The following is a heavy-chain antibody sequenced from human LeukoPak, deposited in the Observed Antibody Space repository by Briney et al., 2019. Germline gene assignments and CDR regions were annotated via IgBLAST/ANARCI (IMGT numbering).Heavy chain of an antibody. CDR1: GFTFSSYA. Sequence: PGRSLRLSCAASGFTFSSYAMHWVRQAPGKGLEWVAVISYDGSNKYYADSVKGRFTISRDNSKNTLYLQMNSLRGEDTAVYYCARGHGGLRCLDGVCPGDYWGQGTLVIVSS. V-gene: IGHV3-30-3*01. CDR2: ISYDGSNK. CDR3: ARGHGGLRCLDGVCPGDY. J-gene: IGHJ4*02. D-gene: IGHD4-17*01.